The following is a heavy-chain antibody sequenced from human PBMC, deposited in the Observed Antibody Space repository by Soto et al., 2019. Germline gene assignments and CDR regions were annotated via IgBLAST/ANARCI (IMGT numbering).Heavy chain of an antibody. V-gene: IGHV1-18*01. Sequence: QVQLVQSGAEVKKPGASVKVSCKASGYTFTSYGISWVRQAPGQGLEWMGWISAYKVNTKYAQKLQGRVTMTTDTSTSTADMELRSLRSEDTAVYYCARYLAVALIDYWGQGTLVTVSS. J-gene: IGHJ4*02. CDR3: ARYLAVALIDY. CDR1: GYTFTSYG. CDR2: ISAYKVNT. D-gene: IGHD6-19*01.